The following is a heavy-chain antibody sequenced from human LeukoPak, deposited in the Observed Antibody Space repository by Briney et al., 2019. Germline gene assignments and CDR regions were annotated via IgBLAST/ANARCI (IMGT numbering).Heavy chain of an antibody. CDR3: ARDKGTYYYSNCMDV. D-gene: IGHD3-10*01. CDR1: GFTFSSYW. J-gene: IGHJ6*02. CDR2: IKQGGSEK. Sequence: TGGSLRLSCAASGFTFSSYWMSWVRQAPGKGLEWVANIKQGGSEKYYVDSVKGRFTISRDNAKNSLYLQMNSLRAEDTAVYCWARDKGTYYYSNCMDVWGQGTTVTVSS. V-gene: IGHV3-7*01.